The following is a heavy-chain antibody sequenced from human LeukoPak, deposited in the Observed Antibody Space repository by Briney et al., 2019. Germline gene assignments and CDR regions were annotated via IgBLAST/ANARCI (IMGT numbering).Heavy chain of an antibody. Sequence: ASVKVSCKASGYTFTGYYMHWVRQAPEQGLEWMGWIKPNNGGTNYAQKFQGRVTMTRDTSISTAYMELSRLRSDDTAVYYCARARGDIVVVPAAIWFDPWGQGTLVTVSS. CDR1: GYTFTGYY. CDR3: ARARGDIVVVPAAIWFDP. CDR2: IKPNNGGT. V-gene: IGHV1-2*02. D-gene: IGHD2-2*01. J-gene: IGHJ5*02.